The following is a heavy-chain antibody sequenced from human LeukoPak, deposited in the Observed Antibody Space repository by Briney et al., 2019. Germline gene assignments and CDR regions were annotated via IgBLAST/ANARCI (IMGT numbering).Heavy chain of an antibody. CDR3: ARAYDFWSTIDY. Sequence: GASVKVSCKASGYTFTSYDINWVRQATGQGLEWMGWMNPNSGNTGYAQKFQGRVTMTRNTSISTAYMELSSLRSEDTAVYYCARAYDFWSTIDYWGQGTLVTVSS. CDR1: GYTFTSYD. J-gene: IGHJ4*02. CDR2: MNPNSGNT. V-gene: IGHV1-8*01. D-gene: IGHD3-3*01.